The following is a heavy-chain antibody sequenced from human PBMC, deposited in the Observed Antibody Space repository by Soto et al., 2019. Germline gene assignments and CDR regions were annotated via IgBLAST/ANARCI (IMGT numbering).Heavy chain of an antibody. J-gene: IGHJ4*02. V-gene: IGHV1-3*01. D-gene: IGHD3-3*01. CDR3: AREPDYDFWSGYSDY. CDR2: INAGNGNT. CDR1: GYTFTSYA. Sequence: VASVKVSCKASGYTFTSYAMHWVRQAPGQRLEWMGWINAGNGNTKYSQKFQGRVTITRDTSASTAYMELSSLRSEDTAVYYCAREPDYDFWSGYSDYWGQGTLVTVSS.